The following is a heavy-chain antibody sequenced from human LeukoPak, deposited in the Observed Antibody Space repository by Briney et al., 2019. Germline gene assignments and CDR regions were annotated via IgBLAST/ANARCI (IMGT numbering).Heavy chain of an antibody. CDR1: GFTFTTYW. D-gene: IGHD3-10*01. J-gene: IGHJ6*03. Sequence: GGSLRLSCAASGFTFTTYWMSWVRQAPGKGLEWVANIKKDGSEKYYVDSVRGRFTISRDNAKNSLYLQMNSLRAEDTAVYYCASTDAGGYYYYMDVWGKGTTVTVSS. CDR3: ASTDAGGYYYYMDV. CDR2: IKKDGSEK. V-gene: IGHV3-7*01.